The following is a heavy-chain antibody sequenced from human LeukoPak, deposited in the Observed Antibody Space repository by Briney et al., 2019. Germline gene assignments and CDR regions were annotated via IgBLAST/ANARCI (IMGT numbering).Heavy chain of an antibody. V-gene: IGHV4-59*01. CDR1: GGSISSYY. CDR3: ASLVNNWNDDNWFDP. CDR2: IYYSGST. J-gene: IGHJ5*02. D-gene: IGHD1-1*01. Sequence: SQTLSLTCAVSGGSISSYYWSWIRQPPGKGLEWIGYIYYSGSTNYNPSLKSRVTISVDTSKNQFSLKLSSVTAADTAVYYCASLVNNWNDDNWFDPWGQGTLVTVSS.